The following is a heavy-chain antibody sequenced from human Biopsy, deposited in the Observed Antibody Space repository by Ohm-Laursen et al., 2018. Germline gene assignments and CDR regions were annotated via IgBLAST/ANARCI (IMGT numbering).Heavy chain of an antibody. CDR1: GFSLSARGMC. J-gene: IGHJ6*02. CDR2: VDWADYK. D-gene: IGHD6-13*01. Sequence: TQTLTLTCSFSGFSLSARGMCVSWILQAPGKALEWLARVDWADYKDYSASLQTKLSISKDTSNDQVVLTVNNVDPADTATYYCARTPTLIVSAGLVYRHRRHLQGMDVWGQGIAVTVS. V-gene: IGHV2-70*11. CDR3: ARTPTLIVSAGLVYRHRRHLQGMDV.